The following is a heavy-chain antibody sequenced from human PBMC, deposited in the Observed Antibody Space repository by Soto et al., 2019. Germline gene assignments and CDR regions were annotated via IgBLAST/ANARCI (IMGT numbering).Heavy chain of an antibody. CDR3: ARDWDIVILSVPIPNYNYGMDV. V-gene: IGHV3-48*02. CDR1: GFTFSAYA. CDR2: ISSRSDTL. D-gene: IGHD2-15*01. J-gene: IGHJ6*02. Sequence: PGGSLRLSCEGSGFTFSAYAMNWVRQAPGKGLEWVSYISSRSDTLYYADSVKGRCTISRDNAKNSVYLQVNNLRDEDTAVYYCARDWDIVILSVPIPNYNYGMDVWGQGTTVTVSS.